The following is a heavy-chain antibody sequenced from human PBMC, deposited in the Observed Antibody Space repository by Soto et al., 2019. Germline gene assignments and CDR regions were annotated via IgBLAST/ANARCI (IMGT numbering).Heavy chain of an antibody. CDR3: ARAYCGSTSCYGYYYHYYMDV. CDR1: GYTFTSYG. V-gene: IGHV1-18*01. Sequence: ASVKVSCKASGYTFTSYGISWVRQAPGQGLEWMGWISAYNGNTNYAQKLQDRVTVTTDTSTSTAYMGLRSLRSDDTAVYYFARAYCGSTSCYGYYYHYYMDVWGKGTTVTVSS. D-gene: IGHD2-2*01. J-gene: IGHJ6*03. CDR2: ISAYNGNT.